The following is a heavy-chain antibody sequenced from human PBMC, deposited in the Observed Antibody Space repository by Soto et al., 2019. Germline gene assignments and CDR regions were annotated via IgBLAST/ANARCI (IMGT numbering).Heavy chain of an antibody. CDR3: ARDPGAARGFDP. CDR2: MNTYNGGT. V-gene: IGHV1-18*01. CDR1: GYVFTIYG. J-gene: IGHJ5*02. Sequence: QVQLVQSGAEVKKPGASVKVSCKASGYVFTIYGISWVRQAPGQGLEWMGWMNTYNGGTNYAPTVQGRDTMTTDTSTSTAYMELRSLRSDDTAVYYCARDPGAARGFDPWGQGTLVTVSS. D-gene: IGHD3-10*01.